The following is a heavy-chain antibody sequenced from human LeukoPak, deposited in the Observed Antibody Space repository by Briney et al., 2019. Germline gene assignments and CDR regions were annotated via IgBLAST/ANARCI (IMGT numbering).Heavy chain of an antibody. J-gene: IGHJ4*02. V-gene: IGHV4-30-2*03. D-gene: IGHD3-3*01. CDR2: IYHSGST. CDR3: ARQTPPPYYDFWSGY. Sequence: SQTLSLTCAVSGGSISSGGYSWSWIRQPPGKGLEWIGYIYHSGSTYYNPSLKSRVTISVDTSKNQFSLKLSSVTAADTAVYYCARQTPPPYYDFWSGYWSQGTLVTVSS. CDR1: GGSISSGGYS.